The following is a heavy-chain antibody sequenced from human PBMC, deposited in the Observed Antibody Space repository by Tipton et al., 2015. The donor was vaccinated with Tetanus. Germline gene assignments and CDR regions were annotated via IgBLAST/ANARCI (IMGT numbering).Heavy chain of an antibody. CDR1: GGSISSGSYY. CDR2: ISYSGSS. CDR3: ATLNVVAQRAVRGNWFDP. D-gene: IGHD2-2*01. V-gene: IGHV4-31*03. J-gene: IGHJ5*02. Sequence: TLSLTCTVSGGSISSGSYYWSWIRQHPGRGLEWIGYISYSGSSHYSPSLKSRVTMSADTSKNQFSLKLRSVTAADTAIYYCATLNVVAQRAVRGNWFDPWGLGTLVTVSS.